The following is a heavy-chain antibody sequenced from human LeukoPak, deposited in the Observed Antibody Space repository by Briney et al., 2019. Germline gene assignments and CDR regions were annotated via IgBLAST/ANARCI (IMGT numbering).Heavy chain of an antibody. J-gene: IGHJ4*02. CDR2: ISGSGGST. CDR1: GFTFSSYA. V-gene: IGHV3-23*01. D-gene: IGHD3-9*01. CDR3: AKEAILTGYYE. Sequence: GGSLRLSCAASGFTFSSYAMSLRRPAPGKVLEGASAISGSGGSTYYADCVKGRFTISRDNSKNTLYLQMNSLRAEDTAVYYCAKEAILTGYYEWGQGTLVTVSS.